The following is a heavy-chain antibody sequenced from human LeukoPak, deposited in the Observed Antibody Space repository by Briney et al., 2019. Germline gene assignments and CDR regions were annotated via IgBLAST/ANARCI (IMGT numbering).Heavy chain of an antibody. CDR3: ARDNDKVVDH. CDR2: ITAYNGNR. Sequence: ASVTVSCKSSGYTFSNYGISWVRQAPGQGLEWMGWITAYNGNRLYAQRFQGRITLTTDTSTSTSYMELRSLEYDDTAIYYCARDNDKVVDHWGQGTLVTVSS. CDR1: GYTFSNYG. D-gene: IGHD1-1*01. J-gene: IGHJ4*01. V-gene: IGHV1-18*01.